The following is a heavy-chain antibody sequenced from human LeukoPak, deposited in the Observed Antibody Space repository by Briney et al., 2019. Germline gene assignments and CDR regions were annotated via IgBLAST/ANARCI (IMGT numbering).Heavy chain of an antibody. V-gene: IGHV4-61*02. CDR2: IYTSGST. D-gene: IGHD3-22*01. Sequence: SQTLSLTCTVSGGSISSGSYYWSWIRQPAGKGLEWIGRIYTSGSTNYNPSLKSRVTISVDTSKNQFSLKLSSVTAADTAVYYCARAPHYYDSSGYYYFSYYYYYMDVWGKGTTVTVSS. J-gene: IGHJ6*03. CDR3: ARAPHYYDSSGYYYFSYYYYYMDV. CDR1: GGSISSGSYY.